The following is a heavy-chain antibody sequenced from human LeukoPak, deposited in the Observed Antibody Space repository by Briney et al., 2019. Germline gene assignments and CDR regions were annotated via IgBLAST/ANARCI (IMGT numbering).Heavy chain of an antibody. J-gene: IGHJ4*02. CDR1: GYRFTDYA. CDR2: IIPISDSA. V-gene: IGHV1-69*05. D-gene: IGHD3-3*01. CDR3: AARYEYYDFWSGYPPFDY. Sequence: SVKVSCTASGYRFTDYAFSWVRQAPGQGLEWMGGIIPISDSANYAQKFQGRVTITTDESTSTAYMELSSLRSEDTAVYYCAARYEYYDFWSGYPPFDYWGQGTLVTVSS.